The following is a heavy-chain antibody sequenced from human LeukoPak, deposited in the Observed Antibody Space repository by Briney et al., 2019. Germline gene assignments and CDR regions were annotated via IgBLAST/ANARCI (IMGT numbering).Heavy chain of an antibody. CDR2: IYYSGST. V-gene: IGHV4-39*07. J-gene: IGHJ4*02. CDR3: ARDPWYSSGWPIFDY. Sequence: SETLSLTCTVSGGSISSSSYYWGWIRQPPGKGLEWIGSIYYSGSTNYNPSLKSRVTISVDTSKIQFSLKLSSVTAADTAVYYCARDPWYSSGWPIFDYWGQGTLVTVSS. CDR1: GGSISSSSYY. D-gene: IGHD6-19*01.